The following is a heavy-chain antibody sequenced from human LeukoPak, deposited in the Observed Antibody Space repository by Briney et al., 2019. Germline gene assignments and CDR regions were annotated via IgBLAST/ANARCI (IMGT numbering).Heavy chain of an antibody. CDR2: INHSGST. CDR3: ARHGYSGSYYRGYYFDY. CDR1: GGSFSGYY. Sequence: KPSETLSLTCAVYGGSFSGYYWSWIRQPPGKGLEWIGEINHSGSTNYNPSLKSRVTISVDTSKNQFSLKLSSVTAADTAVYYCARHGYSGSYYRGYYFDYWGQGTLVTVSS. D-gene: IGHD1-26*01. J-gene: IGHJ4*02. V-gene: IGHV4-34*01.